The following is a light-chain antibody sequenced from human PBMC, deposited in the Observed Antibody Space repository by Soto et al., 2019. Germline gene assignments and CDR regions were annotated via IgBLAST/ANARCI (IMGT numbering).Light chain of an antibody. CDR3: QQYHNWPRT. J-gene: IGKJ1*01. V-gene: IGKV3D-15*01. CDR2: GTS. CDR1: QSVDSTY. Sequence: EIVLTQSPGTLSLSPGERATLSCRASQSVDSTYLAWYQQKPDQSPRLLIYGTSTRATGIPARFSGSGSGTDFTLTISSLQSEDFAIYYCQQYHNWPRTFGQGTKV.